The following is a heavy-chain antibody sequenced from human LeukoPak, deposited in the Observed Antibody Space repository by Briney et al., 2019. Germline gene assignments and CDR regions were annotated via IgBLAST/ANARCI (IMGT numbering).Heavy chain of an antibody. CDR1: GFSFDA. CDR2: ISETGRTT. V-gene: IGHV3-23*01. Sequence: GGSLRISCAASGFSFDAMSWVRQAPGKGLEWVSGISETGRTTSYTGSVKGRFTISRDNSKNTLHLQMNRLRAEDTALYYCAKDHDNTDYYYYFDSWGQGTLVTVSS. CDR3: AKDHDNTDYYYYFDS. J-gene: IGHJ4*02. D-gene: IGHD2-21*02.